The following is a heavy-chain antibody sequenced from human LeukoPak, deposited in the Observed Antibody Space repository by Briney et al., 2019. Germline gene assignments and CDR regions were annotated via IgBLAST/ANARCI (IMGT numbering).Heavy chain of an antibody. Sequence: GGSLRLSCAASGFTFSSYGMHWVRQAPGKGLEWVANIKQDGSEKYYVDSVKGRVTISRDNAKNSLYLQMNSLRAEDTAVYYCARLIVGAIDYWGQGTLVTVSS. J-gene: IGHJ4*02. D-gene: IGHD1-26*01. V-gene: IGHV3-7*01. CDR1: GFTFSSYG. CDR2: IKQDGSEK. CDR3: ARLIVGAIDY.